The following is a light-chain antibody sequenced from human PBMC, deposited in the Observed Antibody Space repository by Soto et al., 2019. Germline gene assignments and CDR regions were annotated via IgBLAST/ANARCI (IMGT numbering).Light chain of an antibody. CDR2: AAS. J-gene: IGKJ4*01. CDR1: QGIRGN. V-gene: IGKV1-9*01. CDR3: QQLNDYPLS. Sequence: DIQLTQSPSFLSASVGDRITITCRASQGIRGNLAWYQQKPGKAPKLLISAASSLQGGVPSRFSGSGSGTEFTLTISCLQPEDFATYYCQQLNDYPLSFGGGTKVEIK.